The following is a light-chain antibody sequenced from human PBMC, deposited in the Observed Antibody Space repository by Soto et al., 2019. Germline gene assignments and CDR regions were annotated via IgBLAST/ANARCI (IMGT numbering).Light chain of an antibody. CDR3: HQYNNWLWT. CDR1: QRVSTN. J-gene: IGKJ1*01. V-gene: IGKV3-15*01. Sequence: EILMTQSPAPLSVSPGERATLSCRASQRVSTNLAWYQQIPGHAPRLLIYDASTRATGIPARFRGSGSGTEFTLTISTLQCEDFAVYYCHQYNNWLWTFGQGTKVEIK. CDR2: DAS.